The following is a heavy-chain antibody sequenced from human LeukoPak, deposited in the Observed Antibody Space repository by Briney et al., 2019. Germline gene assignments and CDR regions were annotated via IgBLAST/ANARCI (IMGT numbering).Heavy chain of an antibody. CDR3: ARYVGYSSRNWFDP. CDR2: ISYDGSNK. J-gene: IGHJ5*02. Sequence: GGSLRLSCAASGFTFSSYAMHWVRQAPGKGLEWVAVISYDGSNKYYADSVKGRFTISRDNSKNTLYLQMNSLRAEDTAVYYCARYVGYSSRNWFDPWGQGTLVTVSS. D-gene: IGHD6-13*01. V-gene: IGHV3-30-3*01. CDR1: GFTFSSYA.